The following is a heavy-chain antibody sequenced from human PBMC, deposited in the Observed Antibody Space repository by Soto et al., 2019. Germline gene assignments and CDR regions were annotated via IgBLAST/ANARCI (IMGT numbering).Heavy chain of an antibody. J-gene: IGHJ4*02. CDR1: GGSISSYY. D-gene: IGHD5-12*01. V-gene: IGHV4-59*01. Sequence: PSETLSLTCTVSGGSISSYYWSWIRQPPGKGLEWIGYIYYSGSTNYNPSLKSRVTISVDTSKNQFSLKLSSVTAADTAVYYCARGSVEMATIGDFDYWGQGTLVTVS. CDR3: ARGSVEMATIGDFDY. CDR2: IYYSGST.